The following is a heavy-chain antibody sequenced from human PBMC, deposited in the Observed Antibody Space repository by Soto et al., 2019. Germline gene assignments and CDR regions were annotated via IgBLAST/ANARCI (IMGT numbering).Heavy chain of an antibody. Sequence: QVQLVESGGGVVQPGRSLRLSCAASGFTFSSYGMHWVCQAPGKGLEWVAVIWYDGSNKYYADSVKGRFTISRDNSKNTLYLQMNSLRAEDTAVYYCARMLPDEAGSDAFDIWGQGTMVTVSS. D-gene: IGHD6-19*01. CDR1: GFTFSSYG. CDR3: ARMLPDEAGSDAFDI. V-gene: IGHV3-33*01. CDR2: IWYDGSNK. J-gene: IGHJ3*02.